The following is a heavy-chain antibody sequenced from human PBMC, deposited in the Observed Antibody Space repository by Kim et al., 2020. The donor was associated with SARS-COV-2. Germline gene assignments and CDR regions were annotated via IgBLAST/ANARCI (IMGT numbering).Heavy chain of an antibody. Sequence: GGSLRLSCAASGFTVSSNYMSWVRQAPGKGLEWVSVIYSGGSTYYADSAKGRFTNSRHNSKNTLYLQMNSMRAEDTAVYYCARVDSSGYFNWFDPWGQGTLVTVSS. CDR1: GFTVSSNY. J-gene: IGHJ5*02. V-gene: IGHV3-53*04. CDR3: ARVDSSGYFNWFDP. CDR2: IYSGGST. D-gene: IGHD3-22*01.